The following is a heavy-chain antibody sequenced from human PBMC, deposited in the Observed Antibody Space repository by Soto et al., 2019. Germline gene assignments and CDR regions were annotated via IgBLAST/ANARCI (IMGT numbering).Heavy chain of an antibody. CDR3: ASPIAVAGKKLFYYGMDV. CDR2: INHSGST. D-gene: IGHD6-19*01. CDR1: GGSFSGYY. Sequence: SETLSLTCAVYGGSFSGYYWSWIRQPPGKGLEWIGEINHSGSTNYNPSLKSQVTISVDTSKNQFSLKLSSVTAADTAVYYCASPIAVAGKKLFYYGMDVWGQGTTVTVSS. V-gene: IGHV4-34*01. J-gene: IGHJ6*02.